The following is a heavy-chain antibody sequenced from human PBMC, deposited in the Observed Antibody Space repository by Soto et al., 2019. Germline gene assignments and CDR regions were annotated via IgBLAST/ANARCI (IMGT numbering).Heavy chain of an antibody. J-gene: IGHJ5*02. Sequence: GASVKVSCKASGYTFTDYHIHWVRQAPGQGLEFMGWINANNGGAGSAQQFQGRVTVTRDTSITTVYMELSNLGSDDTAVYYCAREGGSETLQPSYNWFDTWGQGTLVTVSS. CDR1: GYTFTDYH. CDR2: INANNGGA. V-gene: IGHV1-2*02. D-gene: IGHD6-25*01. CDR3: AREGGSETLQPSYNWFDT.